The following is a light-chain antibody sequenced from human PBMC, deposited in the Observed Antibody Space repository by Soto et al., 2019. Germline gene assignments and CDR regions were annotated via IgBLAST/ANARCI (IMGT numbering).Light chain of an antibody. V-gene: IGLV2-18*02. CDR2: EVN. CDR1: SSDVGSYNR. Sequence: QSALTQPLSVSGSPGQAVTISCTGTSSDVGSYNRVSWYQQPPGTAPKLMIYEVNNRPSGVPDRFSGSKSGNTASLTISGLQAKDEADYYCCSYTSSSVLFGGGTKLTVL. CDR3: CSYTSSSVL. J-gene: IGLJ2*01.